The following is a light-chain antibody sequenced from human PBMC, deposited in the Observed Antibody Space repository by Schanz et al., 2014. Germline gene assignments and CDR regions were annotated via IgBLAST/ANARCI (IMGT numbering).Light chain of an antibody. V-gene: IGKV3-20*01. CDR3: QQYGRSPNT. CDR1: QNVSATS. Sequence: EIALTQSPGTVSLSPGEGATLSCRASQNVSATSFAWYQQRPGQPPRLLIYGASKRAIGVPDRFTGSGSGTDFTLTISRLEPEDFAVYYCQQYGRSPNTFGQGTRLEIK. J-gene: IGKJ5*01. CDR2: GAS.